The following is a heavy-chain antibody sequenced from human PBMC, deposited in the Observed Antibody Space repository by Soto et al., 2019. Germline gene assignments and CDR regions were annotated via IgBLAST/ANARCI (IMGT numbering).Heavy chain of an antibody. CDR2: IKSKTDSGTT. D-gene: IGHD5-18*01. CDR1: GFTFSNAY. Sequence: GGSLRLSCAASGFTFSNAYMSWVRQAPGKGLEWVGRIKSKTDSGTTDYAAPVKGRFSISGDDSKNTLYLQMNSLKTEDTAVYYCTTRSGDTAMWGLNAYWGLGTLVTVSS. J-gene: IGHJ4*02. CDR3: TTRSGDTAMWGLNAY. V-gene: IGHV3-15*01.